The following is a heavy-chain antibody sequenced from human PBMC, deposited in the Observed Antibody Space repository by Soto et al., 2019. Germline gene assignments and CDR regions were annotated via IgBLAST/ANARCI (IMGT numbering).Heavy chain of an antibody. CDR1: GGSISSGGYS. CDR3: ARSYSSSSEWYFDL. D-gene: IGHD6-6*01. Sequence: PSETLSLTCAVSGGSISSGGYSWSWIRQPPGKGLEWIGYIYHSGSTYYNPSLKSRVTISVDRSKNQFSLKLSSVTAADTAVYYCARSYSSSSEWYFDLWGRGTLVTVSS. V-gene: IGHV4-30-2*01. J-gene: IGHJ2*01. CDR2: IYHSGST.